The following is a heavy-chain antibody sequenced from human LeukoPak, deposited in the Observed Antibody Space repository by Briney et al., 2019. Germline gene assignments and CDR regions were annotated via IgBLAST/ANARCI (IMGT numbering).Heavy chain of an antibody. CDR2: ISSKSSYI. D-gene: IGHD1-1*01. CDR3: ARETGTTGTTGWLDP. Sequence: PGGSLRLSCAAFEFSFSDHSMDWVRQAPGRGLEWVASISSKSSYIHYADSVKGRFTISRDNAKNSLYLQMNNLRVEDTAVYYCARETGTTGTTGWLDPWGQGTLVTVSS. CDR1: EFSFSDHS. J-gene: IGHJ5*02. V-gene: IGHV3-21*01.